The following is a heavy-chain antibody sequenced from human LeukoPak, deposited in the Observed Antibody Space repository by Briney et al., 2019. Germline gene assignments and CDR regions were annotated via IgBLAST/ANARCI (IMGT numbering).Heavy chain of an antibody. Sequence: ASVKVSCKASGYTFTSYDINLVRQATGQGLEWMGWMNPNSGNTGYAQKFQGRVTITRNTSMSTAYMELSSLRSEDTAVYYCARFRGATRYYYYMDVWGKGTTVTVSS. CDR2: MNPNSGNT. CDR1: GYTFTSYD. V-gene: IGHV1-8*03. D-gene: IGHD1-26*01. CDR3: ARFRGATRYYYYMDV. J-gene: IGHJ6*03.